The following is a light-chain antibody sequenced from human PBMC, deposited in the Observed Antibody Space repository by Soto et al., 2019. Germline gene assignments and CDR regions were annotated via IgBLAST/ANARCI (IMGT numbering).Light chain of an antibody. V-gene: IGKV1-39*01. J-gene: IGKJ2*01. CDR3: QQSYGTPYT. CDR2: AAS. Sequence: DIQMTKSPSSLSASVGDRVTIACRAGQTISSNLNWYQQKPGKAPKLLIYAASTLLSGVPSRFSGSRSGTDLTLTTSSLQSEDFATYYCQQSYGTPYTFGQGTKLEIK. CDR1: QTISSN.